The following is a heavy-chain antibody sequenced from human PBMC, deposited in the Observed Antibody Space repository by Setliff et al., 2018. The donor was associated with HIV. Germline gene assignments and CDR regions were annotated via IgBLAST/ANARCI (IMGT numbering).Heavy chain of an antibody. J-gene: IGHJ5*02. D-gene: IGHD3-10*01. Sequence: SETLSLTCSVSGASITSHNWSWIRQAAGKGLEWIGRIYTRGNTNYNPSLRSRVTMSVDTSNNQFSLSLRSVTAADTAIYYCARSIHGGGSEPFDTWGQGILVTVSS. V-gene: IGHV4-4*07. CDR2: IYTRGNT. CDR1: GASITSHN. CDR3: ARSIHGGGSEPFDT.